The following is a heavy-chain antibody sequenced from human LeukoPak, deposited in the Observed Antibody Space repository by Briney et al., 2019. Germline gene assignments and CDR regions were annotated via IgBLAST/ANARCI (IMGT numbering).Heavy chain of an antibody. CDR1: GFTFSSYW. J-gene: IGHJ4*02. CDR2: IKQDGTEK. Sequence: PGGSLRLSCTASGFTFSSYWMSWVRQAPGKGLEWVANIKQDGTEKYYVDSVKGRFTISRDNAKNSLYLQMNSLRAEDTAVYYCAGERRRDGYKFFDYWGQGTLVTVSS. D-gene: IGHD5-24*01. V-gene: IGHV3-7*03. CDR3: AGERRRDGYKFFDY.